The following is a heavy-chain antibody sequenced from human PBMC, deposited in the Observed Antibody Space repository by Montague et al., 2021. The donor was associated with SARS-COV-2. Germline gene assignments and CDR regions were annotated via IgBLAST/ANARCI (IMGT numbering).Heavy chain of an antibody. V-gene: IGHV4-59*08. J-gene: IGHJ4*02. CDR1: GGSISSFY. CDR2: ISDSGST. CDR3: ARHYSATLPAVY. Sequence: SETLSLTCTVSGGSISSFYWSCFRQPPGKGLEWIGYISDSGSTNYNPSLTGRVTMSVDTSKNQFSLKVNSVTAADTAVYYCARHYSATLPAVYWGQGTLVTVAS. D-gene: IGHD2-15*01.